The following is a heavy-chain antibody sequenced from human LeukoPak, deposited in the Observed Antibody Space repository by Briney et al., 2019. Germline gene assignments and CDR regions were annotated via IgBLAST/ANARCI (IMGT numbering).Heavy chain of an antibody. Sequence: GGSLRLSCAASGFTFSNYAMSWVRQAPGKGLEWVSTISGSGGSTYYADSVKGRFTISRDNSKNTLYLQMNSLRAEDTAVYYCARGRSGSYAYYYMDVWGKGTTVTVSS. D-gene: IGHD1-26*01. CDR2: ISGSGGST. J-gene: IGHJ6*03. CDR3: ARGRSGSYAYYYMDV. CDR1: GFTFSNYA. V-gene: IGHV3-23*01.